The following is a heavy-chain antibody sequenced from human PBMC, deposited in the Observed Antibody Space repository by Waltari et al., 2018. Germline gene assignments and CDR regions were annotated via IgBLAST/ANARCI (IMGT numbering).Heavy chain of an antibody. V-gene: IGHV3-7*01. CDR2: IKQDGIEK. D-gene: IGHD3-10*01. J-gene: IGHJ4*02. CDR1: GFTFSSYW. Sequence: EVQLVESGGGLVQPGGSLRLSCAASGFTFSSYWMSWVRQAPGKGLEGVANIKQDGIEKYYVDSVKGRFTISGDNAKNSLYLQMNSLRAEDTAVYYCARERAITMVRGVTVRGDYRGQGTLVTVSS. CDR3: ARERAITMVRGVTVRGDY.